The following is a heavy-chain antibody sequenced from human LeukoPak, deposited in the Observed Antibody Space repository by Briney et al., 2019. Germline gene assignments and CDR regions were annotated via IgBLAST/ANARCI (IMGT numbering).Heavy chain of an antibody. J-gene: IGHJ6*03. Sequence: PGRSLRLSCAASGFTFSSYGMHWVRQAPGKGLEWVAVISYDGSNKYYADSVKGRFTISRDNSKNTLYLQMNSLRAEDTAVYYCAKDLWDYGGNSVFHPPYYYYYYYMDVWGKGTTVTISS. V-gene: IGHV3-30*18. CDR1: GFTFSSYG. CDR2: ISYDGSNK. D-gene: IGHD4-23*01. CDR3: AKDLWDYGGNSVFHPPYYYYYYYMDV.